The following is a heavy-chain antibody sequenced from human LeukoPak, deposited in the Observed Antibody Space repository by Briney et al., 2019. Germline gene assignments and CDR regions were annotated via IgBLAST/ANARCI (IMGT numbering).Heavy chain of an antibody. CDR2: ISYDGSNK. V-gene: IGHV3-30-3*01. D-gene: IGHD1-1*01. CDR3: ARAKRRGYYYGMDV. J-gene: IGHJ6*02. Sequence: PGGSLRLSCAASGFTFSSYAMHWVRQAPGKGLEWVAVISYDGSNKYYADSVKGRFTISRDNSKNTLYPQMNSLRSEDTAVYYCARAKRRGYYYGMDVWGQGTTVTVSS. CDR1: GFTFSSYA.